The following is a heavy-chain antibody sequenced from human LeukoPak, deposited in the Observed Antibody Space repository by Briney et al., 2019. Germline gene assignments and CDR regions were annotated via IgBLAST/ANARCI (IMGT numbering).Heavy chain of an antibody. D-gene: IGHD2-21*02. CDR3: ARDSRIVVVTANLDY. Sequence: ASVKVSCKASGYTFTRYDINWVRQATGQGLEWMGWMNPKSGNTGHAQKFQGRVTITRDTSISTVYMELSSLRSEDTAVYFCARDSRIVVVTANLDYWGQGTLVTVSS. V-gene: IGHV1-8*03. CDR1: GYTFTRYD. J-gene: IGHJ4*02. CDR2: MNPKSGNT.